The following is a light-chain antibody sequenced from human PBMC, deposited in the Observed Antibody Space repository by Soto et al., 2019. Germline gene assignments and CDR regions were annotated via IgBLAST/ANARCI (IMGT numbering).Light chain of an antibody. CDR1: SSDVGGYNY. CDR2: DVR. J-gene: IGLJ2*01. CDR3: SSYTSSSTVV. Sequence: QSVLTQPASVSGSPGQSITISCTGTSSDVGGYNYVSWYQQHPGKAPKLMIFDVRNRPSGVSDRFSGSKSGNTASLTISGLQAEDEADYYCSSYTSSSTVVFGGGTKLTVI. V-gene: IGLV2-14*01.